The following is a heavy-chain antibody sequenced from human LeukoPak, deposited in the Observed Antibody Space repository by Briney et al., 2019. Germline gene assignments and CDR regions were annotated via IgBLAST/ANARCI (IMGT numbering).Heavy chain of an antibody. D-gene: IGHD5-12*01. Sequence: PGGSLRLSCAASGFTFSSYSMNWVRQAPGKGLEWVSYISSSSSTIYYADSVKGRFTISRDNAKNSLYLQMNSLRAEDTAVYYCARDIYSGYDLGPFDYWGQGTLVTVSS. J-gene: IGHJ4*02. CDR3: ARDIYSGYDLGPFDY. CDR1: GFTFSSYS. CDR2: ISSSSSTI. V-gene: IGHV3-48*01.